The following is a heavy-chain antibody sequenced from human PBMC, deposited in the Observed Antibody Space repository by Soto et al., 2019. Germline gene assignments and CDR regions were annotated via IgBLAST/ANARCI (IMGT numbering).Heavy chain of an antibody. CDR1: GGSFSGYY. J-gene: IGHJ6*02. CDR3: ARGFLRNALIYYYGMDV. Sequence: SETLSLTCAVYGGSFSGYYWSWIRKPPGKGLEWIGEINHSGSTNYNPSLKSRVTISVDTSKNQFSLKLSSVTAADTAVYYCARGFLRNALIYYYGMDVWGQGTTVTVSS. CDR2: INHSGST. D-gene: IGHD3-16*01. V-gene: IGHV4-34*01.